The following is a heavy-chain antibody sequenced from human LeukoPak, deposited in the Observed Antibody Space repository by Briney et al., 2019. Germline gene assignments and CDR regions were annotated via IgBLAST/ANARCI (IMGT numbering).Heavy chain of an antibody. Sequence: PGGSLRLSCAASGFTFINYGMNWVRQAPGKGLEWVSSISSSSSYIFYADSVKGRFTISRDNAKNSLYLQMNSLRAEDTAVYYCARADRPGTFYAFDIWGQGTMVTVSS. J-gene: IGHJ3*02. CDR2: ISSSSSYI. V-gene: IGHV3-21*01. CDR3: ARADRPGTFYAFDI. CDR1: GFTFINYG.